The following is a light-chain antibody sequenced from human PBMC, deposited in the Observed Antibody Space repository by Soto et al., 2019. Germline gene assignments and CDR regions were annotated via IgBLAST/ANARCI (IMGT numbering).Light chain of an antibody. Sequence: QSVLTQPASVSGSPGQSITISCTGTISDVGSHNLVSWYQQHPDKAPKLIIYEVNERPSGVSSRFSGSKSGNTASLTVSGLQPDDEADYYCSSYSSSSTLYVFGSGTKVTVL. CDR1: ISDVGSHNL. CDR3: SSYSSSSTLYV. V-gene: IGLV2-14*02. J-gene: IGLJ1*01. CDR2: EVN.